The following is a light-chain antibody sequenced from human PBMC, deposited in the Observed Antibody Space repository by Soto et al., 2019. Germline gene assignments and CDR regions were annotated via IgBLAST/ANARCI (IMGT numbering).Light chain of an antibody. V-gene: IGLV2-11*01. CDR3: CSYAGSYTYV. Sequence: QSVLNQPLSGYGSPGQSVTISCTGTSSDVGGYNYVSWYQQHPGKAPKLMIYDVSKRPSGVPDRFSGSKSGNTASLTISGLQAEDEADYYCCSYAGSYTYVLGTGTKVTVL. CDR2: DVS. CDR1: SSDVGGYNY. J-gene: IGLJ1*01.